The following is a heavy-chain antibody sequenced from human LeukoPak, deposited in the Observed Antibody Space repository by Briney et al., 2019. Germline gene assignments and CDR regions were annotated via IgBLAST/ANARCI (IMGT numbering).Heavy chain of an antibody. D-gene: IGHD3-10*01. CDR3: ATRFGVARTLGAFDI. CDR2: IRYDGSNK. Sequence: PGGSLRLSCAASGFTFSSYGMHWVRQAPGKGLEWVAFIRYDGSNKYYADSVKGRFTTSRDNSKNTLYLQMHSLRAEDTAVYYCATRFGVARTLGAFDIWGQGTMVTVSS. J-gene: IGHJ3*02. CDR1: GFTFSSYG. V-gene: IGHV3-30*02.